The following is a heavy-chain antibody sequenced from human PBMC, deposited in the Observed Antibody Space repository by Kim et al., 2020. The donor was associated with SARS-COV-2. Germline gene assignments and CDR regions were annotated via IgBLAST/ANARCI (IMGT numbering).Heavy chain of an antibody. CDR3: FSQPRAY. J-gene: IGHJ1*01. Sequence: GGSLRLSCAASGFLFGEYSMYWVRQAPGKGLEWVSSISTTSTYRYYADSVKGRFTISRDNTKNSLYLQMDSLRAEDTAIYYCFSQPRAYWGQGTLVTVSS. V-gene: IGHV3-21*01. CDR1: GFLFGEYS. CDR2: ISTTSTYR.